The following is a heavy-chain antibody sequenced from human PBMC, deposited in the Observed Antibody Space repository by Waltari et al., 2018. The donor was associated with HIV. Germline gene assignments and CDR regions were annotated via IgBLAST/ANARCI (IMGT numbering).Heavy chain of an antibody. J-gene: IGHJ5*02. CDR3: AREYYYDSSGNNWFDP. Sequence: QVQLVQSGAEVKKPGSSVKVSCKASGGTFSSYAISWVRQAPGQGLEWMGRISPILCITNYAQKFQGRVTITADKSTITAYMELSSLRSEDTAVYYCAREYYYDSSGNNWFDPWGQGTLVTVSS. CDR2: ISPILCIT. D-gene: IGHD3-22*01. CDR1: GGTFSSYA. V-gene: IGHV1-69*04.